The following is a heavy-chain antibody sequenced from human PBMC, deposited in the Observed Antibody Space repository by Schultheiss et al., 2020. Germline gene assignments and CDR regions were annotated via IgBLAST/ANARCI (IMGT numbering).Heavy chain of an antibody. Sequence: GGSLRLSCAASGFTFSSYAMSWVRQAPGKGLEWVSAISGSGGSTYYADSVKGRFTISRDNSKNTLYLHMNSLRPEDTAVYYCARASEIGAGILEYWGQGTLVTVSS. D-gene: IGHD6-13*01. V-gene: IGHV3-23*01. CDR1: GFTFSSYA. CDR3: ARASEIGAGILEY. CDR2: ISGSGGST. J-gene: IGHJ4*02.